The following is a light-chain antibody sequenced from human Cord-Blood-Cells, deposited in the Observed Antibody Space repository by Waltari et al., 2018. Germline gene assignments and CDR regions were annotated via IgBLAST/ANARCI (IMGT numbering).Light chain of an antibody. CDR2: EGS. Sequence: QSALTQPASVSASPGQSITLSCPGTSSDVGGYNLVPWYQQHPGKAPKLMIYEGSKRPSGVSNRFSGSKSGNTASLTISGLQAEDEADYYCCSYAGSSTWVFGGGTKLTVL. CDR1: SSDVGGYNL. V-gene: IGLV2-23*01. J-gene: IGLJ3*02. CDR3: CSYAGSSTWV.